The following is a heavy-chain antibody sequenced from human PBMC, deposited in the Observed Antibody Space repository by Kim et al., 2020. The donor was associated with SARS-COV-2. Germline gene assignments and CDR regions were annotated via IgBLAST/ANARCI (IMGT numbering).Heavy chain of an antibody. J-gene: IGHJ2*01. CDR3: ARRDGGSSWKYWYFDL. V-gene: IGHV4-59*08. CDR1: GGSISSYY. Sequence: SETLSLTCTVSGGSISSYYWNWIRQPPGRGLEWIGYIYHSESTNYNPSLKSRVTMSVDTSKNQVSLKLSSVTAADTAIYYCARRDGGSSWKYWYFDLWGRGTLVTVSS. D-gene: IGHD6-13*01. CDR2: IYHSEST.